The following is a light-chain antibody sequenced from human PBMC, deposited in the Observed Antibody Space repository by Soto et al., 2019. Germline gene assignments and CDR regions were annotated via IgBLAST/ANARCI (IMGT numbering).Light chain of an antibody. V-gene: IGKV1-39*01. CDR2: AAS. CDR3: QQSYSAPLT. J-gene: IGKJ4*01. CDR1: QSISSS. Sequence: DIQMTQSPSSLSASIGDRVTITSRASQSISSSLNWYQQKPGKAPNLLIYAASSLQSGVPSRFSATGSGTDFTLTISSLQPEDFATYYCQQSYSAPLTFGGGTKVDIK.